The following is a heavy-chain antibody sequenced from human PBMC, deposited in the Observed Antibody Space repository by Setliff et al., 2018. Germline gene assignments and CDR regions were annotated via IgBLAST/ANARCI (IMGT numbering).Heavy chain of an antibody. CDR3: ARSPPNRGVGQGHHMDV. CDR2: ISPYNGDT. V-gene: IGHV1-18*01. CDR1: GYIFNTFS. D-gene: IGHD1-26*01. J-gene: IGHJ6*03. Sequence: GASVKVSCKASGYIFNTFSINWMRRAPGQGLEWIGWISPYNGDTKYAQNPQGRVTLTTDTSTSTAYVEVRSLRSDDTAVYYCARSPPNRGVGQGHHMDVWGKGTTVTVSS.